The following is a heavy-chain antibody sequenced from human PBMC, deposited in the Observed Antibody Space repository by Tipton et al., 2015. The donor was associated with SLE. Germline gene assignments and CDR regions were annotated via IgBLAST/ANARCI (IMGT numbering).Heavy chain of an antibody. J-gene: IGHJ5*02. CDR1: GFTFSTYW. CDR3: ARDEWELFGFDP. V-gene: IGHV3-74*03. D-gene: IGHD1-26*01. CDR2: IYSDGSST. Sequence: GSLRLSCEASGFTFSTYWMHWVRQGPGKGLVWVSRIYSDGSSTKYADSVKGRFTISRDKSKNTLYLQMNSLTAEDTAVYYCARDEWELFGFDPWGQGTPVTVSS.